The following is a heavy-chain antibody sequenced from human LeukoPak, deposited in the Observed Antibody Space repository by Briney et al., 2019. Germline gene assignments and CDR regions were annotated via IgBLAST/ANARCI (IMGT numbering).Heavy chain of an antibody. CDR1: GGSISNYY. D-gene: IGHD2-2*01. CDR2: IYYSGST. CDR3: ARARPCSSTSCGSYYYMDV. V-gene: IGHV4-59*12. Sequence: SETLSLTCTVSGGSISNYYWSWIRQPPGKGLEWIGYIYYSGSTNYNPSLKSRVTMSVDTSKNQFSLKLSSVTAADTALYYCARARPCSSTSCGSYYYMDVWGKGTTVTVSS. J-gene: IGHJ6*03.